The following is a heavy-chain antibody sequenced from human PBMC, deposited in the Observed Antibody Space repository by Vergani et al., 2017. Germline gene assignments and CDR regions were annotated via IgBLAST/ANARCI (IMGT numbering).Heavy chain of an antibody. CDR1: GGSISSSYSY. Sequence: QLQLQESGPGLVRPSETLSLTCTVSGGSISSSYSYWGWIRQPPGKGLEWIGSIFSTGTSYYNPSLNSRVTLSVDTSKNQFSRKLSSVTAADTAVYHCATYRGGTYYLGVDYWGQGTLVTVSS. D-gene: IGHD1-26*01. V-gene: IGHV4-39*01. J-gene: IGHJ4*02. CDR3: ATYRGGTYYLGVDY. CDR2: IFSTGTS.